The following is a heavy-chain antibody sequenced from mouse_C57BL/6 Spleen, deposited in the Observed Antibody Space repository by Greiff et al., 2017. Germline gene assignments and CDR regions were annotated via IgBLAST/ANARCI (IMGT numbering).Heavy chain of an antibody. CDR1: GFTFTDYY. J-gene: IGHJ4*01. CDR2: IRNKANGYTT. CDR3: ARSPRAAAMDY. V-gene: IGHV7-3*01. Sequence: EVHLVESGGGLVQPGGSLSLSCAASGFTFTDYYMSWVRQPPGKALEWLGFIRNKANGYTTEYSASVKGRFTISRDNSQSILYLQMNALRAEDSATYYCARSPRAAAMDYWGQGTSVTVSS. D-gene: IGHD3-3*01.